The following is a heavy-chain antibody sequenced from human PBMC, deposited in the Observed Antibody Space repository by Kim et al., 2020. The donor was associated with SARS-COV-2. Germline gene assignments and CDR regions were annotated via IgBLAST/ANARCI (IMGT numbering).Heavy chain of an antibody. CDR1: GGSISSYY. CDR3: ARHSIGGWFDP. V-gene: IGHV4-59*08. Sequence: SETLSLTCTVSGGSISSYYWSWIRQPPGKGLEWIGYIYYSGSTNYNPSLKSRVTISVDTSKNQFSLKLSSVTAADTAVYYCARHSIGGWFDPWGQGTLVTVSS. J-gene: IGHJ5*02. D-gene: IGHD2-21*01. CDR2: IYYSGST.